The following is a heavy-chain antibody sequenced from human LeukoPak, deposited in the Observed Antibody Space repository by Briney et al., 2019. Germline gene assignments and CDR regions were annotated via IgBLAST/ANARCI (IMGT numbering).Heavy chain of an antibody. Sequence: SVKVSCTASGGTFSSYAISWVRQAPGQGLEWMGGIIPIFGTANYAQKFQGRVTITADESTSTAYMELSSLRSEDTAVYYCARDPWHDTANGDSPDYWGQGTLVTVSS. J-gene: IGHJ4*02. V-gene: IGHV1-69*13. CDR1: GGTFSSYA. D-gene: IGHD5-18*01. CDR2: IIPIFGTA. CDR3: ARDPWHDTANGDSPDY.